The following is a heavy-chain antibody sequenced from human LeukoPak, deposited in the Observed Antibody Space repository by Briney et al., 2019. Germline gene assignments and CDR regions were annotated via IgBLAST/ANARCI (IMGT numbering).Heavy chain of an antibody. CDR2: ITYSGST. J-gene: IGHJ4*02. CDR1: GGSISSSTYY. CDR3: ARQGVGATDC. V-gene: IGHV4-39*01. D-gene: IGHD1-26*01. Sequence: KTSETLSLTCTVSGGSISSSTYYWAWIRQSPGKGLEWIGSITYSGSTYYNPSLESRVTISVDTSKNQFSLRLISVTAVDTAVYYCARQGVGATDCWSQGTLVTVSS.